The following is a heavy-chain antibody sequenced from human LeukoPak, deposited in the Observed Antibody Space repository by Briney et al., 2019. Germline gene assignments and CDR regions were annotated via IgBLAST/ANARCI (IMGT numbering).Heavy chain of an antibody. J-gene: IGHJ3*02. CDR3: ARRNYADAFDI. V-gene: IGHV5-51*01. D-gene: IGHD2-2*01. Sequence: GESLKISCKGSGYSFTSYWIGWVRQMPGKGLEWMGFIYPGDSDTRYSPSFQGPITISADKSISTAYLRWSSLKASDTAMYYCARRNYADAFDIWGQGTMVTVSS. CDR2: IYPGDSDT. CDR1: GYSFTSYW.